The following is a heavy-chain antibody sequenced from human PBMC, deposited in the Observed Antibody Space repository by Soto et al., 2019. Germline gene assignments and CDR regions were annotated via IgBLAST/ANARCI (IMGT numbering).Heavy chain of an antibody. CDR3: AREVLTGYYFDY. J-gene: IGHJ4*02. V-gene: IGHV3-30-3*01. D-gene: IGHD3-9*01. CDR1: GFTFSSYA. Sequence: GGSLRLSCAASGFTFSSYAMHWVRQAPGKGLEWVAVISYDGSNKYYADSVKGRFTFSRDNSKNTLYLQMNSLRAEDTAVYYCAREVLTGYYFDYWGQGTLVTVSS. CDR2: ISYDGSNK.